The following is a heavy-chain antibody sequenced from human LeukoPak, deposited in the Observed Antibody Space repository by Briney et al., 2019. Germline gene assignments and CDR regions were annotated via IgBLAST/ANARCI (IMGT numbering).Heavy chain of an antibody. CDR3: ARSEDYDILTGYYPGPFFDC. Sequence: ASVKVSCKASGYTFTSYGISWVRQAPGQGLEWMGWISAYNGNTNYAQKLQGRVTMTTDTSTSTAYMELRSLRSDDTAVYYCARSEDYDILTGYYPGPFFDCWGQGTLVTVSS. CDR2: ISAYNGNT. CDR1: GYTFTSYG. D-gene: IGHD3-9*01. V-gene: IGHV1-18*01. J-gene: IGHJ4*02.